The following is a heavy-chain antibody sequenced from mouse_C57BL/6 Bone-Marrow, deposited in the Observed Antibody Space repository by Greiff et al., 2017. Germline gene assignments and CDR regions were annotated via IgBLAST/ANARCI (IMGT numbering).Heavy chain of an antibody. D-gene: IGHD1-1*01. CDR1: GYTFTDYE. CDR2: IDPETGGT. V-gene: IGHV1-15*01. J-gene: IGHJ3*01. Sequence: VQLQQSGAELVRPGASVTLSCKASGYTFTDYEMHWVKQTPVHGLEWIGAIDPETGGTAYNQKFKGKAILTADKSSSTAYMELRSLTCEDSAVYYCTRYGSSPWFAYWGQGTLVTVSA. CDR3: TRYGSSPWFAY.